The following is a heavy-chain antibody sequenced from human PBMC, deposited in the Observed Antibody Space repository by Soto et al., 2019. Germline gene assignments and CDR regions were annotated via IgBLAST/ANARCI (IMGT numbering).Heavy chain of an antibody. Sequence: QVQLVQSGAEVKKPGSSVKVSCKASGGTFSSYAISWVRQAPGQGLEWMGGINPIFGTANYAQKFQGRVTITADESTSTAYMELSSLRSEDTAVYYCARGILTGYQYYYYYGMDVWGQGTTVTVSS. CDR1: GGTFSSYA. CDR3: ARGILTGYQYYYYYGMDV. V-gene: IGHV1-69*01. J-gene: IGHJ6*02. CDR2: INPIFGTA. D-gene: IGHD3-9*01.